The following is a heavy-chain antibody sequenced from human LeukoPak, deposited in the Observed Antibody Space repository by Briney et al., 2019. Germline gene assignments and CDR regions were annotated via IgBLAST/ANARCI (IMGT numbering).Heavy chain of an antibody. J-gene: IGHJ6*02. V-gene: IGHV1-2*02. D-gene: IGHD2-15*01. CDR2: INPNSGGI. CDR3: ARVSGLPYYYYGMDV. CDR1: GYTFTGYY. Sequence: ASVKVSCKASGYTFTGYYMHWVRQAPGQGLEWMGWINPNSGGINYAQRFQGRVTMTRDTSISTAYMELSRLRSDDTAVYYCARVSGLPYYYYGMDVWGQGTTVTVSS.